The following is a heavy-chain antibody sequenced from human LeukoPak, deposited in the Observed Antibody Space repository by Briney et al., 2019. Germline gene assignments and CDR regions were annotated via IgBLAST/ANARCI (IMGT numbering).Heavy chain of an antibody. CDR1: GGTFSSYA. J-gene: IGHJ4*02. D-gene: IGHD6-19*01. V-gene: IGHV1-69*06. CDR2: IIPIFGTA. CDR3: ARAYSSGWYETYYFDY. Sequence: SVKVSCKASGGTFSSYAISWVRQAPGQGLEWMGGIIPIFGTANYAQKFQGRVTITADKSTSTAYMELSSLRSEDTAVYYCARAYSSGWYETYYFDYWGQGTLVTVSS.